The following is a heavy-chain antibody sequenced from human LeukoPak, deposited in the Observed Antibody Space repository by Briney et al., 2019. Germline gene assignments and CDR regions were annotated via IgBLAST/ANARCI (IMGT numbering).Heavy chain of an antibody. CDR2: IYHSGST. V-gene: IGHV4-4*02. Sequence: SGTPSLTCAVSGGSISSSNWWSWVRQPPGKGLEWIGEIYHSGSTNYNPSLKSRVTISVDKSKNQFSLKLSSVTAADTAVYYCARAPMSYDSSGFGGAFDIWGQGTMVTVSS. CDR1: GGSISSSNW. CDR3: ARAPMSYDSSGFGGAFDI. J-gene: IGHJ3*02. D-gene: IGHD3-22*01.